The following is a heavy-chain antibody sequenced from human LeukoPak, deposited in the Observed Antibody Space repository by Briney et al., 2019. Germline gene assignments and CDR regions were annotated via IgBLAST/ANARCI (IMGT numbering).Heavy chain of an antibody. Sequence: SETLSLTCTVSGGTISSYDWSWVRQPPGKGLEWIGYIYYSGSTNYNPSLKSRVTISVDTSKNQFSLKLSSVTAADTAVYYCARHTRAAAAPYYFDYWGQGTLVTVSS. CDR2: IYYSGST. CDR1: GGTISSYD. V-gene: IGHV4-59*08. J-gene: IGHJ4*02. CDR3: ARHTRAAAAPYYFDY. D-gene: IGHD6-13*01.